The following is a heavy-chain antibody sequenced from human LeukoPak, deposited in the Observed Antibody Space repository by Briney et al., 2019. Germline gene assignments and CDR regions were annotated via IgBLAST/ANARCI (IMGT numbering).Heavy chain of an antibody. CDR2: ISSSSSYI. CDR3: ARRRTTVTTSLDY. CDR1: GFTFSTYG. D-gene: IGHD4-17*01. J-gene: IGHJ4*02. Sequence: GRSLRLSCAASGFTFSTYGMHWVRQAPGKGLQWVSSISSSSSYISYADSVKGRFTISRDNAKNSLYLQMNSLRAEDTAVYYCARRRTTVTTSLDYWGQGTLVTVSS. V-gene: IGHV3-21*01.